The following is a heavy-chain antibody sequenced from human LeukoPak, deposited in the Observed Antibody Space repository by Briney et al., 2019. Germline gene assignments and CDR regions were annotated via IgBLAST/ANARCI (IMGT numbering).Heavy chain of an antibody. J-gene: IGHJ4*02. CDR3: ARLYGSGKNYFDS. CDR2: IYYSGSA. V-gene: IGHV4-59*12. CDR1: GGSISSYY. D-gene: IGHD3-10*01. Sequence: SETLSLTCTVSGGSISSYYWSWIRQTPGKGLEWIGDIYYSGSAYFNPSLKSRLTLSVDTSKRQFSLNLNSVTAADTAVYYCARLYGSGKNYFDSWGQGTLVTVSS.